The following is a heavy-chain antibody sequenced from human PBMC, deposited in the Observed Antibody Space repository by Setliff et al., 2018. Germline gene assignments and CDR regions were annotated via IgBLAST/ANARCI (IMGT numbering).Heavy chain of an antibody. J-gene: IGHJ4*02. CDR1: GGSVSSGSYY. D-gene: IGHD3-22*01. CDR2: IYYSGST. CDR3: ARADSSGYYPYFDY. Sequence: SETLSLTCTVSGGSVSSGSYYWSWIRQPPGKGLEWIGYIYYSGSTNYNPSLKSRVTISVDTSKNQFSLKLSSVTAADTAVYYCARADSSGYYPYFDYWGQGTRVTVSS. V-gene: IGHV4-61*01.